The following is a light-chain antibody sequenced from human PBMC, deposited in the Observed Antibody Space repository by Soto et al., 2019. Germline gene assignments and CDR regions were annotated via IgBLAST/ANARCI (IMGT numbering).Light chain of an antibody. J-gene: IGKJ3*01. CDR1: QSVSSY. CDR2: DAS. V-gene: IGKV3-11*01. CDR3: QQRSDT. Sequence: EIVLTQSPATLSLSPGERATLSCRASQSVSSYLAWYQQKPGQAPRLLIYDASSRATGIPARFSGGGSGTDFTLTISSLEPEDFAVYYCQQRSDTFGPGTKVDIK.